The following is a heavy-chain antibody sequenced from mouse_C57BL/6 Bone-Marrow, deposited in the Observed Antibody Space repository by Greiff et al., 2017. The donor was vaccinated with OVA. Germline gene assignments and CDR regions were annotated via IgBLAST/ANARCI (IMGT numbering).Heavy chain of an antibody. CDR2: IDPSDSYT. J-gene: IGHJ3*01. Sequence: QVQLQQPGAELVRPGTSVKLSCKASGYTFTSYWMHWVKQRPGQGLEWIGVIDPSDSYTNYNQKFKGKATLTVDTSSSTAYMHLHSQTSGDSAVYYCARHPGAYWRRGTVVTVCA. CDR1: GYTFTSYW. CDR3: ARHPGAY. V-gene: IGHV1-59*01.